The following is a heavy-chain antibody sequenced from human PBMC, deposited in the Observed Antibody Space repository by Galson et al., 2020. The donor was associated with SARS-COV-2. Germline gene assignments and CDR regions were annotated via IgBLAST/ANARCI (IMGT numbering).Heavy chain of an antibody. J-gene: IGHJ6*02. CDR1: GGSFSGYY. V-gene: IGHV4-34*01. CDR2: INHSGST. CDR3: ARGRIAAAGTLGDYYYYGMDV. D-gene: IGHD6-13*01. Sequence: LETLSLTCAVYGGSFSGYYWSWIRQPPGKGLEWIGEINHSGSTNYNPSLKSRVTISVDTSKNQFSLKLSSVTAADTAVYYCARGRIAAAGTLGDYYYYGMDVWGQGTTVTVSS.